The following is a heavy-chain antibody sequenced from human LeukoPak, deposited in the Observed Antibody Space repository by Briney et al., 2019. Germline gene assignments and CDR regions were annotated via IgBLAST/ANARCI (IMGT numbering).Heavy chain of an antibody. Sequence: GGSLRLSCAASGFTFSSYAMHWVRQAPGKGLEWVAVISYDGSNKYYADSVKGRFTISRDNSKNTLYLQMNSLRAEDTAVYYCARDLPEGRWGIAAAGLDYWGQGTLVTVSS. CDR3: ARDLPEGRWGIAAAGLDY. CDR1: GFTFSSYA. CDR2: ISYDGSNK. D-gene: IGHD6-13*01. J-gene: IGHJ4*02. V-gene: IGHV3-30*04.